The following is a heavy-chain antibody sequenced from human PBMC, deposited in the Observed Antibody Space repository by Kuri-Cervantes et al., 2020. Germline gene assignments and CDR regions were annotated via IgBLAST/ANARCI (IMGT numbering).Heavy chain of an antibody. V-gene: IGHV3-74*01. Sequence: GGSLRLSCAASGFTFSSYWMHWVRQAPGKGLVWVSRINSDGSSTSYADSVKGRFTISRDNAKNTLYLQMNSLRAEDTAVHYCARGGVVVVAATPYWGQGTLVTVSS. D-gene: IGHD2-15*01. J-gene: IGHJ4*02. CDR3: ARGGVVVVAATPY. CDR1: GFTFSSYW. CDR2: INSDGSST.